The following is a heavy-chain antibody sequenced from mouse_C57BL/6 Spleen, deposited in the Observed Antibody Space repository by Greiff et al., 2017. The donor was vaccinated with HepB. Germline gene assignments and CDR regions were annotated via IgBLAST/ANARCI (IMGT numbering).Heavy chain of an antibody. Sequence: EVHLVESGGGLVQPGGSMKLSCAASGFTFSDAWMDWVRQSPEKGLEWVAEIRNKANNHATYYAESVKGRFTISRDDSKSSVYLQMNSLRAEDTGIYYCTRSTMVTTGAMDYWGQGTSVTVSS. CDR3: TRSTMVTTGAMDY. J-gene: IGHJ4*01. CDR2: IRNKANNHAT. D-gene: IGHD2-2*01. V-gene: IGHV6-6*01. CDR1: GFTFSDAW.